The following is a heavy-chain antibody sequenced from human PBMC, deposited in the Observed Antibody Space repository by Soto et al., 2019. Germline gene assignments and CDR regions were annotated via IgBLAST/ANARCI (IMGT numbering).Heavy chain of an antibody. D-gene: IGHD3-3*01. J-gene: IGHJ5*02. Sequence: GGSLRLSCAASGFTFSNALMSWVRQAPGKGLEWVGRIKSKTDGGTTDYAAPGKGRFTISRDDSKNTLNLQMNSLKTEDTAVYSCTSGLTIFEVVIDLWGQGTLVTVTS. CDR2: IKSKTDGGTT. CDR1: GFTFSNAL. V-gene: IGHV3-15*01. CDR3: TSGLTIFEVVIDL.